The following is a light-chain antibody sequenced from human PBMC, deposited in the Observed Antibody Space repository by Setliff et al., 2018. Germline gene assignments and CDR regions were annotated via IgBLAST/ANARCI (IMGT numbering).Light chain of an antibody. Sequence: SALTQPPSVSGAPGQRVTISCTGSSSNIGAGYDVHWYQQLPGTAPKLLIYGNSNRPSGVPDRFSGSKSGTSASLAITGLQAEDEADYYCQSYDSSLSVVVFGGGTK. V-gene: IGLV1-40*01. CDR1: SSNIGAGYD. CDR2: GNS. CDR3: QSYDSSLSVVV. J-gene: IGLJ2*01.